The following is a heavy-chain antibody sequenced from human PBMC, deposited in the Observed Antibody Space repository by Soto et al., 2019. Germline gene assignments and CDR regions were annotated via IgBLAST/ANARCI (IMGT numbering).Heavy chain of an antibody. J-gene: IGHJ4*02. CDR1: GGSFSGYY. V-gene: IGHV4-34*01. CDR2: INHSGST. Sequence: PSETLSLTCAVYGGSFSGYYWSWIRQPPGKGLEWIGEINHSGSTNYNPSLKSRVTISVDTSKNQFSLKLSSVTAAGTAVYYCARGLRTDTAMADDSDYWGQGTLVTVSS. D-gene: IGHD5-18*01. CDR3: ARGLRTDTAMADDSDY.